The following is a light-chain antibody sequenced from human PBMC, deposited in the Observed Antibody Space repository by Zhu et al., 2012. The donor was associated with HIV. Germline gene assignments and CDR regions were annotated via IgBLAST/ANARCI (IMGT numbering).Light chain of an antibody. CDR2: GAS. CDR1: SSNY. Sequence: SSNYLIWYQQKPGQAPRPLIYGASDRASGVPDRFSGSGSGTDFTLSISRLEPEDFAVYYCHQYDNSWTFGQGTKVEIK. J-gene: IGKJ1*01. CDR3: HQYDNSWT. V-gene: IGKV3-20*01.